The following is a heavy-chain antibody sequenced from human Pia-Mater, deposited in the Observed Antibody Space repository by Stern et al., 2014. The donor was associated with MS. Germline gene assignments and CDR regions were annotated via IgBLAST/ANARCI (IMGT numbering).Heavy chain of an antibody. Sequence: VQLVESGPGLVKPSQTLSLTCAVTGGSISSAEYYWSWIRQSPGKGLEXIGYIHYSGTTYYNPSLKSRVTISVDTSKNQFSLKLRSVTAADTAVYYCSRDADGYSLVFGYWGRGTLVTVSS. J-gene: IGHJ4*02. CDR2: IHYSGTT. CDR1: GGSISSAEYY. D-gene: IGHD5-24*01. CDR3: SRDADGYSLVFGY. V-gene: IGHV4-30-4*01.